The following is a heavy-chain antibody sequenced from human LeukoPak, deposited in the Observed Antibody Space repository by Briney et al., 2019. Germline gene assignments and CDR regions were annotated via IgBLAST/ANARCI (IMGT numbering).Heavy chain of an antibody. Sequence: PGGSLRLSCAASGFTFSSYAMSWVRQAPGKGLEWVSAISGSGGSTYYADSVTGRFNISRDNSKNTLYLQMNSLRPEDTAVYYCARPGVSYYDSSGYYDYWGQGTLVTVSS. V-gene: IGHV3-23*01. CDR1: GFTFSSYA. J-gene: IGHJ4*02. D-gene: IGHD3-22*01. CDR2: ISGSGGST. CDR3: ARPGVSYYDSSGYYDY.